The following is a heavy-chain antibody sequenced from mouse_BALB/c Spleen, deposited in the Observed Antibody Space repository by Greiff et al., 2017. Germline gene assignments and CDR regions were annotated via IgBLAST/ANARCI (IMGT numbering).Heavy chain of an antibody. CDR2: ISNGGGST. CDR3: ARHPFAY. J-gene: IGHJ3*01. Sequence: EVMLVESGGGLVQPGGSLKLSCAASGFTFSSYTMSWVRQTPEKRLEWVAYISNGGGSTYYPDTVKGRFTISRDNAKNTLYLQMGSLKSEDTAMYYCARHPFAYWGQGTLVTVSA. CDR1: GFTFSSYT. V-gene: IGHV5-12-2*01.